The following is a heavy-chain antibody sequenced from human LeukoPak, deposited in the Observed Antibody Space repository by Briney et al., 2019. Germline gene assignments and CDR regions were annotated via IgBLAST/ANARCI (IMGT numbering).Heavy chain of an antibody. CDR3: AREGTAGTNLNWFDP. CDR1: GGSISSYY. CDR2: ISYSEST. D-gene: IGHD1-1*01. Sequence: SETLSLTCTVSGGSISSYYWSWIRQPPGKGLEWIGYISYSESTNFNPSLKSRVTISVDTSKNQFSLKLSSVTAADTAVYYCAREGTAGTNLNWFDPWGQGTLVTVSS. V-gene: IGHV4-59*01. J-gene: IGHJ5*02.